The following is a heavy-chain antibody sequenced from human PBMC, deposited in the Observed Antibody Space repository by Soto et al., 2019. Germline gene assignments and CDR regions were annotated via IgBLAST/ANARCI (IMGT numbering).Heavy chain of an antibody. CDR2: TTDSGGDS. V-gene: IGHV3-23*01. J-gene: IGHJ4*02. CDR1: GINFRSRA. D-gene: IGHD3-10*01. CDR3: ACGSSDSDPGSRIFDF. Sequence: GGSLRLSCVASGINFRSRAMSWDRQAPGEGLEWVSVTTDSGGDSKYADSVRGRFTISRDNSQNTLYLQMSSLRVDDSAVYYCACGSSDSDPGSRIFDFWGRVTLVAVSS.